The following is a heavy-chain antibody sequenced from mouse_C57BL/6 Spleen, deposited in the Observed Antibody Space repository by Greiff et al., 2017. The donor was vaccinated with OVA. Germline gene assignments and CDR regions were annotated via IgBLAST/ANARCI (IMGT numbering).Heavy chain of an antibody. V-gene: IGHV5-12*01. CDR1: GFTFSDYY. Sequence: EVKLVESGGGLVQPGGSLKLSCAASGFTFSDYYMYWVRQTPEKRLEWVAYISNGGGSTYYPDTVKGRFTISRDNAKNTLYLQRSRLKSEDTAMYYCARRYGSSYTFFDYWGQGTTLTVSS. CDR3: ARRYGSSYTFFDY. D-gene: IGHD1-1*01. J-gene: IGHJ2*01. CDR2: ISNGGGST.